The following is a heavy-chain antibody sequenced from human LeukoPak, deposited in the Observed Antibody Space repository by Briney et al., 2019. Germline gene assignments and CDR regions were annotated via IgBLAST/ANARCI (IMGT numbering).Heavy chain of an antibody. Sequence: GGSLTLSCAASGFTFSDLWMTWVRQAPGNGPEWVATIEPDGSVKYYVDSVKGRFTISRDNADNSLYLQMNSLRGEDTAVYFCARGGSDSSRYWLYWGQGTLVTVSS. J-gene: IGHJ4*02. CDR3: ARGGSDSSRYWLY. CDR1: GFTFSDLW. CDR2: IEPDGSVK. D-gene: IGHD6-25*01. V-gene: IGHV3-7*01.